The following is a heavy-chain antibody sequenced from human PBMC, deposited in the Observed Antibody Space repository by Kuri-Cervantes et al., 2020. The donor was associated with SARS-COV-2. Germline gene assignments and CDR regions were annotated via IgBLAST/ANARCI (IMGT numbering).Heavy chain of an antibody. CDR2: ISGSGGST. CDR3: ANGNDEDY. Sequence: GGSLRLSCAASGFPFSSYAMSWVRQAPGKGLEWVSTISGSGGSTYYADSVKGRYTISRDNSKNTLYLQMNSLRAEDTAVYYCANGNDEDYWGQGTLVTVSS. V-gene: IGHV3-23*01. CDR1: GFPFSSYA. J-gene: IGHJ4*02. D-gene: IGHD1-1*01.